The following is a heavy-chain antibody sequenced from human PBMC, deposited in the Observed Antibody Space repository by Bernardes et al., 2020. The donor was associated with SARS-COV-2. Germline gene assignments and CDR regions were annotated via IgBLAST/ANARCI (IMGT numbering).Heavy chain of an antibody. V-gene: IGHV4-30-2*01. CDR1: GGSISGSGYS. CDR3: ARGPFYDYVSGSYRPFDY. Sequence: SETLSLTCAVSGGSISGSGYSWSWLRQPPGQGLEWIGYIYHSGNTYYNPSFKSRVTISVDRSKNHFPLTLTSVTAADTAIYYCARGPFYDYVSGSYRPFDYWGQGILVTVSS. D-gene: IGHD3-16*02. J-gene: IGHJ4*02. CDR2: IYHSGNT.